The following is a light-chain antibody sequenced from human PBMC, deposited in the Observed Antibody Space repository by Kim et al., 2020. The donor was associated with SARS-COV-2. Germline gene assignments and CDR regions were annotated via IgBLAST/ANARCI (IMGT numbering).Light chain of an antibody. CDR1: QSISSY. CDR3: QQSYSTLAT. Sequence: ASVGDRVTITGRASQSISSYLNWYQQKPGKAPKLLIYAASSLQSGVPSRFSGSGSGTDFTLTISSLQPEDFATYYCQQSYSTLATFGQGTKVEIK. J-gene: IGKJ1*01. CDR2: AAS. V-gene: IGKV1-39*01.